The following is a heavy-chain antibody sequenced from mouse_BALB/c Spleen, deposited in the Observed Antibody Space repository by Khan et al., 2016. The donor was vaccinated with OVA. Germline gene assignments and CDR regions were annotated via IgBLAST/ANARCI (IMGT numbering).Heavy chain of an antibody. V-gene: IGHV1-4*01. CDR1: GYTFTSYT. Sequence: VQLQESGAELARPGASVKMSCKASGYTFTSYTIHWIKKRPGQGLEWIGYINPSNDYTNYNQKFKDKATLTTDKSSTTAYLRLSSLTSDDSAVYNCVRDGAYHRNDGWFAYWGQGTQVTVSA. J-gene: IGHJ3*01. CDR3: VRDGAYHRNDGWFAY. CDR2: INPSNDYT. D-gene: IGHD2-14*01.